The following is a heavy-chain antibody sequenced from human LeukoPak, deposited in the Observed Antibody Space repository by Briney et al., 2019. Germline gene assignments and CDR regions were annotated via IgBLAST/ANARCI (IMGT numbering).Heavy chain of an antibody. CDR3: ARGGLVATISLPDY. CDR1: GGSISSYY. D-gene: IGHD5-12*01. Sequence: PSETLSLTCTASGGSISSYYWSWIRQPAGKGLEWIGRIYTSGSTNYNPSLKSRVTMSVDTFKNQFSLKLSSVTAADTAVYYCARGGLVATISLPDYWGQGTLVTVSS. V-gene: IGHV4-4*07. J-gene: IGHJ4*02. CDR2: IYTSGST.